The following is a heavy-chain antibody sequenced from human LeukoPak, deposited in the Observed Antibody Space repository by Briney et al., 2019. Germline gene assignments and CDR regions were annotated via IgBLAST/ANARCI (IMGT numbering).Heavy chain of an antibody. CDR3: ARDRAMVRGVITGWSDP. CDR1: GFTFSSYA. D-gene: IGHD3-10*01. CDR2: ISYDGSNK. V-gene: IGHV3-30*04. J-gene: IGHJ5*02. Sequence: GGSLRLSCAASGFTFSSYAMHWVRQAPGKGLEWVAVISYDGSNKYYADSVKGRFTTSRDNSKNTLYLQMNSLRAEDTAVYYCARDRAMVRGVITGWSDPWGQGTLVTVSS.